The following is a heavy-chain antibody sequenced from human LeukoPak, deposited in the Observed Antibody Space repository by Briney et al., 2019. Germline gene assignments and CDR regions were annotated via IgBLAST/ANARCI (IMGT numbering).Heavy chain of an antibody. Sequence: GGSLRLSCAASGFTFSSYVMHWVRQAPGKGLEWVAFIRYDGSNKYYADSVKGRFTISRDNSKNTLYVQMNSLRVEDTAVYYCAKDLGYDYVWGEGNLYDYWGQGILVTVSS. CDR1: GFTFSSYV. J-gene: IGHJ4*02. CDR2: IRYDGSNK. V-gene: IGHV3-30*02. D-gene: IGHD3-16*01. CDR3: AKDLGYDYVWGEGNLYDY.